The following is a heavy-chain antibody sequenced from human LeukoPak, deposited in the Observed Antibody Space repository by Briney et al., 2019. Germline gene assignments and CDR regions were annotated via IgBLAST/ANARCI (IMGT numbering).Heavy chain of an antibody. J-gene: IGHJ4*02. CDR3: AKPDSSTWYGRGFDH. Sequence: GGSLRLSCAASGFTFSSYAMSWVRQAPGKGLEWVSAISGSGGGTYYADSVKGRFTISRDNSKNTLYLQMNSLRAEDTAVYYCAKPDSSTWYGRGFDHWGQGTLVTVSS. CDR2: ISGSGGGT. V-gene: IGHV3-23*01. D-gene: IGHD6-13*01. CDR1: GFTFSSYA.